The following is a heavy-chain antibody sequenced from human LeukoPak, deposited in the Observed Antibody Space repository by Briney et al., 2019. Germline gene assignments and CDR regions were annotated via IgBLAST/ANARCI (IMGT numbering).Heavy chain of an antibody. CDR3: ARGTYYDFWSGLVIYFDS. D-gene: IGHD3-3*01. CDR2: IIPILGIA. J-gene: IGHJ4*02. CDR1: GGTFSSYA. Sequence: SVKVSCKASGGTFSSYAISWVRHAPGQGLEWIGKIIPILGIANYAQKFQGRVTITADKSTSTAYMELSSLRFEDTAVYYCARGTYYDFWSGLVIYFDSWGQGTLVTVSS. V-gene: IGHV1-69*04.